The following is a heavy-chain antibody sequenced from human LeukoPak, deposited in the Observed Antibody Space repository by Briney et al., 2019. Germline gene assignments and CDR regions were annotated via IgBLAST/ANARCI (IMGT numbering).Heavy chain of an antibody. CDR1: GGSISSSNW. J-gene: IGHJ4*02. D-gene: IGHD5-12*01. V-gene: IGHV4-39*01. CDR3: ARHGGYEY. CDR2: IYYSGST. Sequence: SETLSLTCAVSGGSISSSNWWSWIRQPPGKGLEWIGSIYYSGSTYYNPSLKSRVTISVDTSKNQFSLKLSSVTAADTAVYYCARHGGYEYWGQGTLVTVSS.